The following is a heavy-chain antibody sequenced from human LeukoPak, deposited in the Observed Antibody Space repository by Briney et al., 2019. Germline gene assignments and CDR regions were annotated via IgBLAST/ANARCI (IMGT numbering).Heavy chain of an antibody. D-gene: IGHD2-15*01. CDR3: ARAFDIVVVVAATSALDY. Sequence: GGSLRLSCAASGFTFSDYYMSWIRQAPGKGLEWVSYIGSSGSTIYYADSVKGRFTISRDNAKNSLYLQMNSLRAEDTAVYYCARAFDIVVVVAATSALDYWGQGTLVTVSS. CDR2: IGSSGSTI. CDR1: GFTFSDYY. V-gene: IGHV3-11*01. J-gene: IGHJ4*02.